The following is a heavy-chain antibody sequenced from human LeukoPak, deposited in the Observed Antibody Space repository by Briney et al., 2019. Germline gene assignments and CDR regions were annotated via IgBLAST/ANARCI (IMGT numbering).Heavy chain of an antibody. D-gene: IGHD3-22*01. J-gene: IGHJ4*02. Sequence: SETLSLTCTVSGGSITSYYWSWIRQPPGQGLEWIGYIYHSGRSDYNPSLTGRVTISLDTSKDQFSLKLSSVTAADTAMYYCARLNGYYVDYWGQGTLVTVSS. CDR1: GGSITSYY. V-gene: IGHV4-59*08. CDR3: ARLNGYYVDY. CDR2: IYHSGRS.